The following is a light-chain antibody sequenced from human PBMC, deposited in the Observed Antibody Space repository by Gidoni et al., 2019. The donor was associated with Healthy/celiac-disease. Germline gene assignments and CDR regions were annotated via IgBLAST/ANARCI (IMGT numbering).Light chain of an antibody. CDR1: SSDVGSYNL. CDR2: EVS. Sequence: QSALTQPASVSGSPGQALTISCTGTSSDVGSYNLVSWYQQHPGKAPKLMIYEVSKRPSGVSNRFSGSKSGNTASLTISGLQAEDEADYYCSSYAGSSTFVVFGGGTKLTVL. CDR3: SSYAGSSTFVV. V-gene: IGLV2-23*02. J-gene: IGLJ2*01.